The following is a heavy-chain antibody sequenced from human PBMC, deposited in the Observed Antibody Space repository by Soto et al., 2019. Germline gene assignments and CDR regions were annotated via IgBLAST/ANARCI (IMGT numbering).Heavy chain of an antibody. CDR3: ARLYLKAKKTSLEY. Sequence: PGGSLRLSCAASGFTFSNYWLSWVRQAPGKGLEWVANINKDGSVRDYADSVDGRFTVSRDNAENSLNLQVNSLRGEDTAVFYCARLYLKAKKTSLEYWGQGTLVTVSS. CDR1: GFTFSNYW. D-gene: IGHD3-3*01. V-gene: IGHV3-7*01. CDR2: INKDGSVR. J-gene: IGHJ4*02.